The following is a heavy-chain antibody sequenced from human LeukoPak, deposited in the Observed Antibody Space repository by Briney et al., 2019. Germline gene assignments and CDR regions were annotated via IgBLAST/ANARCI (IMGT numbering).Heavy chain of an antibody. CDR2: INPNSGGT. J-gene: IGHJ4*02. Sequence: ASVKVSCKASGNTFTGYYMHWVRQAPGQGLEWMGRINPNSGGTNYAQKFQGRVTMTRDTSISTAYMELSRLRSDDTAVYYCARVHCTNGVCYLFDYWGQGTLVTVSS. D-gene: IGHD2-8*01. CDR1: GNTFTGYY. V-gene: IGHV1-2*06. CDR3: ARVHCTNGVCYLFDY.